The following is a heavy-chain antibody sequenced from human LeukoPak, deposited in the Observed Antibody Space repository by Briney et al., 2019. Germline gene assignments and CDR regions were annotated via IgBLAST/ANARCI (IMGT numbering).Heavy chain of an antibody. J-gene: IGHJ3*02. Sequence: GGSLRLSCAASGFTFSSYAMYWVRRAPGKGLEWVAVISYDGSDKFYADSVKGRFTISRDSSKNTLYLQMNSLSAEDTAVYYCAKGRRYNSSPDVFDIWGQGTMVTVSS. CDR1: GFTFSSYA. CDR3: AKGRRYNSSPDVFDI. D-gene: IGHD6-6*01. V-gene: IGHV3-30*04. CDR2: ISYDGSDK.